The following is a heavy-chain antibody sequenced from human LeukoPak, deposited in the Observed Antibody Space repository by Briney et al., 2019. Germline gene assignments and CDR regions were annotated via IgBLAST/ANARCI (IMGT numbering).Heavy chain of an antibody. J-gene: IGHJ3*02. D-gene: IGHD3-16*01. Sequence: GGSLRLSCAASGFTFSSYGMQWVRQAPGKGLEWVAVIWSDGSNKYYGDSVKGRLTISRDNSKNMLYLEMNSLSVEDTAVYYCARRGGGTRCFDIWGQGTMVTVSS. V-gene: IGHV3-33*01. CDR2: IWSDGSNK. CDR1: GFTFSSYG. CDR3: ARRGGGTRCFDI.